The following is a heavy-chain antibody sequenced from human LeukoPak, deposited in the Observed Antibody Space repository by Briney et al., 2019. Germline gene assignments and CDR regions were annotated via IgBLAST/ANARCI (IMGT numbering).Heavy chain of an antibody. Sequence: SETLSLTCTVSGISINSHYLNWIRQPLGKGLEWIGHIYGSGRTNYNPSLKSRVTMSVDTSKGQFSLNLKSLTAADTAVYYCVVSPNQDFFDYWGQGPLVTVPS. CDR1: GISINSHY. CDR3: VVSPNQDFFDY. CDR2: IYGSGRT. J-gene: IGHJ4*02. V-gene: IGHV4-4*09.